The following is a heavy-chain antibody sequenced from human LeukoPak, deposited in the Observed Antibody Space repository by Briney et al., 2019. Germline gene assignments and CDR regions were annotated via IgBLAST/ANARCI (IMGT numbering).Heavy chain of an antibody. J-gene: IGHJ4*02. CDR3: ARAPSGWYFDS. CDR1: GFTVSSNY. CDR2: IYSGGST. V-gene: IGHV3-53*01. D-gene: IGHD6-19*01. Sequence: GGSLRLSCAASGFTVSSNYMSWVRQAPGKGLEWVSVIYSGGSTYYADSVKGRFTISRDNSENTLFPRMNNLRAEDTGLYYCARAPSGWYFDSWGQGTLVTVSS.